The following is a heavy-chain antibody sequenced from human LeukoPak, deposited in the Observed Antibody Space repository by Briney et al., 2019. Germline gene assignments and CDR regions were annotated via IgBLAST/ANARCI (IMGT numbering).Heavy chain of an antibody. D-gene: IGHD3-22*01. CDR3: ARGRQDVTMIVVVMTAVSYYLDV. Sequence: NTSETLSITCAVYGGSFSCYYWTWIRQTPEKGLERIGEMNPSGSTSYNPSLKSRVTVSVDTSKNQFSLKLSSVTAADTAVYYCARGRQDVTMIVVVMTAVSYYLDVWGKGTTVTVS. J-gene: IGHJ6*03. CDR2: MNPSGST. V-gene: IGHV4-34*01. CDR1: GGSFSCYY.